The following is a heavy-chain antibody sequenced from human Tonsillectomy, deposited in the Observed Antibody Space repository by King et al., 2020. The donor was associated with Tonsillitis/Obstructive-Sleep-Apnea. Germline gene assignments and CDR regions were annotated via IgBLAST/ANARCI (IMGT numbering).Heavy chain of an antibody. D-gene: IGHD2-15*01. CDR3: APWGLANRGYCSGGSCSIHDAFDI. CDR1: GFTVSSNY. CDR2: IYSGGST. J-gene: IGHJ3*02. V-gene: IGHV3-66*01. Sequence: VQLVESGGGLVQPGGSLRLSCAASGFTVSSNYMSWVRQAPGKGLEWVSVIYSGGSTYYADSVKGRFTISRDNSKNTLYLQMNGLGAEDTAVYYCAPWGLANRGYCSGGSCSIHDAFDIWGQGTMVTVSS.